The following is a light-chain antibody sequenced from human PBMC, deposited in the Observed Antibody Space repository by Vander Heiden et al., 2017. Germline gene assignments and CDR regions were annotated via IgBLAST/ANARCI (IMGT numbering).Light chain of an antibody. CDR1: QCIRNC. V-gene: IGKV1-6*02. CDR3: RQEYTCPCT. CDR2: VAY. Sequence: AIKMTQSPSSLSASVPDRVTMTCRASQCIRNCLGWYQKKPGKAPKLLIYVAYSLKSGVPSRFSGSGYGTDFTLTISSRQPEDFATYYCRQEYTCPCTFGQGTKLEIK. J-gene: IGKJ2*02.